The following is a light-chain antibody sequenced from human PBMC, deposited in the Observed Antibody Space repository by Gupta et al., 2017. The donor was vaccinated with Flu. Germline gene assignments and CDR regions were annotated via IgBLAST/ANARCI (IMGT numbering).Light chain of an antibody. V-gene: IGKV1-33*01. J-gene: IGKJ4*01. CDR3: QQNDTLPLA. CDR2: STS. Sequence: RSSLSASVEDRVTSTCQARQDINTYLNWYQHKPGKAPELLIYSTSYLETGVPSRFSGSGSGTDFTFTISSLQPEDIATYYCQQNDTLPLAFGGGTKVEIK. CDR1: QDINTY.